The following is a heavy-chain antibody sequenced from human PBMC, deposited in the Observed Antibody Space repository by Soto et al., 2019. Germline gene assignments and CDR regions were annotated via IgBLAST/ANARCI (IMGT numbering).Heavy chain of an antibody. CDR1: GFTFGSYA. D-gene: IGHD3-22*01. Sequence: GGSLRLSCAASGFTFGSYAMSWVRLAPGKGLEWVSVAGPSGSSTFYADSVRGRFTISRDNVENTLYLQMNSLRVADTALYFCARNYYYDSTGYYRKFDYSGQGTLVTVSS. J-gene: IGHJ4*02. CDR2: AGPSGSST. CDR3: ARNYYYDSTGYYRKFDY. V-gene: IGHV3-23*01.